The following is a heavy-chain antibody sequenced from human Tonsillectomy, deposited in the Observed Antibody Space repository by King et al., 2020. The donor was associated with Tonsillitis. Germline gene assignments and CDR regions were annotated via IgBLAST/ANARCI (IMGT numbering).Heavy chain of an antibody. Sequence: VQLVESGGGVVQPGGSLRLSCVASGFSFSSYVMTWVRQGPGKGLEWVSAINGNGYDTYYADSVRGRFTISRDNSKNTLYLKMNSLRAEDTAVYYCAKDLCGGDCYWNFDYWGQGTLVTVSS. J-gene: IGHJ4*02. CDR1: GFSFSSYV. CDR2: INGNGYDT. D-gene: IGHD2-21*02. CDR3: AKDLCGGDCYWNFDY. V-gene: IGHV3-23*04.